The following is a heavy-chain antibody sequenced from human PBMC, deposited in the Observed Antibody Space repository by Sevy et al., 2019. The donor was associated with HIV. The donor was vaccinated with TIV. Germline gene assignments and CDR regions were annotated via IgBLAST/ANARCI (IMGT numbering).Heavy chain of an antibody. J-gene: IGHJ3*02. CDR3: ARVPDSYCRGGSCYPREDAFDI. D-gene: IGHD2-15*01. Sequence: SETLSLTCTVSGGSVSSGSYYWSWIRQPPGKGREWIGYIYYSGSTNYNPSLRSRVTISVDTSKNQFSLKLSAVTAADTAVYYCARVPDSYCRGGSCYPREDAFDIWGQGTMVTVSS. CDR1: GGSVSSGSYY. CDR2: IYYSGST. V-gene: IGHV4-61*01.